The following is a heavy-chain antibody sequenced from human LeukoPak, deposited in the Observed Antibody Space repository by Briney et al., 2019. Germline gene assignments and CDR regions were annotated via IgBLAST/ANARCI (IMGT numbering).Heavy chain of an antibody. V-gene: IGHV4-4*07. CDR2: IYTSGST. CDR1: GGSISSYY. D-gene: IGHD3-9*01. J-gene: IGHJ6*03. CDR3: ARENYDILTGTYYYYYYMDV. Sequence: SETLSLTCTLSGGSISSYYWSWIRQPAGKGLEWIGRIYTSGSTNYNPSLKSRVTMSVDTSKNQFSLKLSSVTAADTAVYYCARENYDILTGTYYYYYYMDVWGKGTTVTISS.